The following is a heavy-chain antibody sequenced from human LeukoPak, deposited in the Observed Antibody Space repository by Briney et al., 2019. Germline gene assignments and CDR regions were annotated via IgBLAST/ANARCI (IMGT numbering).Heavy chain of an antibody. J-gene: IGHJ4*02. V-gene: IGHV3-20*04. CDR1: GFTFDDHG. D-gene: IGHD3-22*01. Sequence: PGGSLRLSCAASGFTFDDHGMSWVRQAPGKGLEWVSSINWNGGSTGYADSVKGRFTISRDNAKNSLYLQMNSLRAEDTALYYCARVGGSGYYNYFDYWGQGTLVSVSS. CDR3: ARVGGSGYYNYFDY. CDR2: INWNGGST.